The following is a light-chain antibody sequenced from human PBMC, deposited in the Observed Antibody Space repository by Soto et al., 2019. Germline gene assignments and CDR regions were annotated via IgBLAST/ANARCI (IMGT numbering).Light chain of an antibody. Sequence: EIRVSQSPATLSLSPGERATLSCRASQSVSSYLAWYQQKPGQAPRLLISDASDRAAGVPVRFSGSGSGTDFTLTITRLEPEDFAVYYCQQYVTSSPRTFGQGTKVDIK. J-gene: IGKJ1*01. V-gene: IGKV3-11*01. CDR3: QQYVTSSPRT. CDR1: QSVSSY. CDR2: DAS.